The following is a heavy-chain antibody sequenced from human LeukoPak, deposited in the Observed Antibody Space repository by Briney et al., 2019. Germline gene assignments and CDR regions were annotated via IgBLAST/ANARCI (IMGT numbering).Heavy chain of an antibody. J-gene: IGHJ4*02. CDR2: IIPIFGTA. D-gene: IGHD5-24*01. V-gene: IGHV1-69*13. CDR1: GGTFSSYA. Sequence: SVKVSCKASGGTFSSYAISWVRQAPGQGLEWMGGIIPIFGTANYAQKFQGRVTITADESTSTAYMELSRLRSDDTAVYYCARAGLRGVATIGYWGQGTLVTVSS. CDR3: ARAGLRGVATIGY.